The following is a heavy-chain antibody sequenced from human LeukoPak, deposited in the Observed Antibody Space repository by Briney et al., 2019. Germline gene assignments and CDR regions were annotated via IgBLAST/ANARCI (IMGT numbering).Heavy chain of an antibody. D-gene: IGHD3-10*01. CDR3: ARANYYGSGSYAGSAFDI. Sequence: VASVKVSCTASGYTFTSYDINWVRQATGQGLEWMGWMNPNSGNTGYAQKFQGRVTMTTDTSTSTAYMELRSLRSDDTAVYYCARANYYGSGSYAGSAFDIWGQGTMVTVSS. CDR1: GYTFTSYD. J-gene: IGHJ3*02. V-gene: IGHV1-8*01. CDR2: MNPNSGNT.